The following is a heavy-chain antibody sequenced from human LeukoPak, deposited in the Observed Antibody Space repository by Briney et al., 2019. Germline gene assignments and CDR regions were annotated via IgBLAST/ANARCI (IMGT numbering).Heavy chain of an antibody. Sequence: GASVKVSCKASGYTFTSYGISWVRQAPGQGLEWMGWISAYNGNTNYAQKLQGRVTMTTDTSTSTAYMELSSLRSEDTAVYYCKALWFGELEYYFDYWGQGTLVTVSS. CDR2: ISAYNGNT. J-gene: IGHJ4*02. CDR3: KALWFGELEYYFDY. V-gene: IGHV1-18*01. CDR1: GYTFTSYG. D-gene: IGHD3-10*01.